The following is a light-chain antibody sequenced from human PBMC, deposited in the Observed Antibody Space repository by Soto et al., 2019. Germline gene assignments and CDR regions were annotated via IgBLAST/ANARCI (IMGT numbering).Light chain of an antibody. CDR1: QTVKNY. V-gene: IGKV3-11*01. CDR3: QHRSDWLFS. Sequence: EIVLTQSPATLSLSPGERATLSCRASQTVKNYLAWYQQKPGQPPRLLIYDAFNRATGIPTRFSGSGSGTDFTLTISSLEPEDFAVYYCQHRSDWLFSFGPGTKVD. CDR2: DAF. J-gene: IGKJ3*01.